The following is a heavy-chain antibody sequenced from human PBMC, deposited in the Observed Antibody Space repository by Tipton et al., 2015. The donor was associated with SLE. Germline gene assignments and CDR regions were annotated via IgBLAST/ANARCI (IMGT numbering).Heavy chain of an antibody. CDR1: GDSISSSSHL. J-gene: IGHJ4*02. Sequence: LRLSCSVSGDSISSSSHLWGWIRQPPGKGLEWVGNMHYSGTTDYNPSLTSRVTISVDTSKNKFSRQLVFVTAADTAVYYCARRITYGIPFDHWGQGILVTISS. V-gene: IGHV4-39*01. CDR2: MHYSGTT. CDR3: ARRITYGIPFDH. D-gene: IGHD4-17*01.